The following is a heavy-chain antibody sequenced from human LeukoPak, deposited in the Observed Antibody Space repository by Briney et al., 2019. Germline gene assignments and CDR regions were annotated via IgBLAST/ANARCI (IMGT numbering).Heavy chain of an antibody. D-gene: IGHD6-6*01. CDR1: GFTFSSYA. J-gene: IGHJ4*02. Sequence: QPGGSLRLSCAASGFTFSSYAMHWVRQAPGKGLEWVAVISYDGSNKYYADSVKGRFTISRDNSKNTLYLQMNSLRAEDTAVYYCASLPFEYSSSSGDYWGQGTLVTVSS. V-gene: IGHV3-30-3*01. CDR2: ISYDGSNK. CDR3: ASLPFEYSSSSGDY.